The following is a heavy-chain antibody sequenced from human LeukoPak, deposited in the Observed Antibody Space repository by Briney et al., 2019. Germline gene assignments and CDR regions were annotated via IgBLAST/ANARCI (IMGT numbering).Heavy chain of an antibody. CDR2: IIPIFGTA. CDR1: GGTFSSYA. CDR3: YSNYEGYFDY. V-gene: IGHV1-69*01. Sequence: SVKVSCKASGGTFSSYAISWVRQAPGQGLEWMGGIIPIFGTANYAQKFQGRVTITADESTSTAYMELSSLRSEDTAVYYCYSNYEGYFDYWGQETLVTVSS. J-gene: IGHJ4*02. D-gene: IGHD4-11*01.